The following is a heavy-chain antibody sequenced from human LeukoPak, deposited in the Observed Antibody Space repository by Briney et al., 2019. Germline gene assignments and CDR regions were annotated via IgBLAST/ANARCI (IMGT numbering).Heavy chain of an antibody. CDR2: ISYSGST. D-gene: IGHD2-15*01. CDR3: GHLVVDGCYLGHFDY. CDR1: LGSTSRGGYY. Sequence: PSETLSLTCSLSLGSTSRGGYYSSWIRQHPGKGLEWIGYISYSGSTYYNPSLKSRVTISVDTSKNQFSLKLNSVSAAETDMYYCGHLVVDGCYLGHFDYWGQGTLVTVSS. J-gene: IGHJ4*02. V-gene: IGHV4-31*03.